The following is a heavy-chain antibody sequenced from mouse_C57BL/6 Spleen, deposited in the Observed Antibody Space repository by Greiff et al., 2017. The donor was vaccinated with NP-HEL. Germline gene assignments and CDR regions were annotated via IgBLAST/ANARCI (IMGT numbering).Heavy chain of an antibody. CDR3: ANTVVGTRRTLYYAMDY. J-gene: IGHJ4*01. V-gene: IGHV1-52*01. D-gene: IGHD1-1*01. CDR1: GYTFTSYW. CDR2: IDPSDSET. Sequence: QVQLQQPGAELVRPGSSVKLSCKASGYTFTSYWMHWVKQRPIQGLEWIGNIDPSDSETHYNQKFKDKATLTVDKSSSTAYMQLSSLTSEDSAVYYCANTVVGTRRTLYYAMDYWGQGTSVTVSS.